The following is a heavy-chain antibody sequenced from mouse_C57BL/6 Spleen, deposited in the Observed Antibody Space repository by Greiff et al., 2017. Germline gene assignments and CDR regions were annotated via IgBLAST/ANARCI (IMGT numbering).Heavy chain of an antibody. D-gene: IGHD1-1*01. CDR3: AIYYGSIYDAMDY. J-gene: IGHJ4*01. V-gene: IGHV5-17*01. Sequence: EVKLVESGGGLVKPGGSLKLSCAASGFTFSDYGMHWVRQAPEKGLEWVAYISSGSSTIYYADTVKGRFTISRDNAKNNLFLQMTSLRSEDTAMYYCAIYYGSIYDAMDYWGQGTSVTVSS. CDR1: GFTFSDYG. CDR2: ISSGSSTI.